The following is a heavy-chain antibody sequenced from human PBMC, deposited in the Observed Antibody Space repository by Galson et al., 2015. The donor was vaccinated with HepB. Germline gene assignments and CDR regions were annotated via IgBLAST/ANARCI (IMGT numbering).Heavy chain of an antibody. V-gene: IGHV3-23*01. CDR3: AKDRVAAAGIYYYGMDV. Sequence: SLRLSCAASGFTFSSYAMSWVHQAPGKGLEWVSAISGSGGSTYYADSVKGRFTISRGNSKNTLYLQMNSLRAEDTAVYYCAKDRVAAAGIYYYGMDVWGQGTTVTVSS. J-gene: IGHJ6*02. D-gene: IGHD6-13*01. CDR1: GFTFSSYA. CDR2: ISGSGGST.